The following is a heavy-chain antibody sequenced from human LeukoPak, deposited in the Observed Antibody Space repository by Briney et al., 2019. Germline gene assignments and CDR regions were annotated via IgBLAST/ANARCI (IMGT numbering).Heavy chain of an antibody. CDR1: GGSFSGYY. Sequence: SETLSLTCAVYGGSFSGYYWSWIRQPPGKGLEWIGEINHSGSTNYNPSLKSRVTMSVDTSKNQFSLKLSSVTAADTAVYYCARGSRSAYYYMDVWGKGTTVTISS. CDR3: ARGSRSAYYYMDV. J-gene: IGHJ6*03. V-gene: IGHV4-34*01. CDR2: INHSGST. D-gene: IGHD2-2*01.